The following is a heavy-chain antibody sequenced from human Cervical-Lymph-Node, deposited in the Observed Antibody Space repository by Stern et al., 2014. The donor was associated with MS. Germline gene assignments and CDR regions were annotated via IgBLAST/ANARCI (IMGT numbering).Heavy chain of an antibody. Sequence: VQLVASGGGLVKPGGSLRLSCVVSGFTLSDYYMTWIRQAPGKGLEWISYIGGSTTTTYYADSVKGRFTISRDNAKNSLYLQVDSLRVGDTAVYYCARAIGYSSGWYVDLWGQGILVTVSS. J-gene: IGHJ4*02. CDR2: IGGSTTTT. D-gene: IGHD3-22*01. CDR3: ARAIGYSSGWYVDL. CDR1: GFTLSDYY. V-gene: IGHV3-11*01.